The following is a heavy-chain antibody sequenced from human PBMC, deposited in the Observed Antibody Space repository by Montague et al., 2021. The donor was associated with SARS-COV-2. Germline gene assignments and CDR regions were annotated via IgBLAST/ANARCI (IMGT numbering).Heavy chain of an antibody. Sequence: DSSGASRSSDSHSWSGIRPSPSIGLQWLASTYYRSKWYNDSAPSVSGRATVKPDTSRNQFSLHLDSVTPEDTALYFCARKMDSSFDVWGKGTMVIVSS. CDR1: GASRSSDSHS. CDR3: ARKMDSSFDV. CDR2: TYYRSKWYN. J-gene: IGHJ3*01. V-gene: IGHV6-1*01. D-gene: IGHD2-2*03.